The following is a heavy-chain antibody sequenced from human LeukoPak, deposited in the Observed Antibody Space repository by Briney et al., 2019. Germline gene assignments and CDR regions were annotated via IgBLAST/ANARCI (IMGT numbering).Heavy chain of an antibody. Sequence: SETLSLTCTVSGGSISSYYWSWIRQPPGKGLEWIGYIFYSGSTDYNPSLKSRVTISVDTSKNQFSLKLSSVTAADTAVYYCARDYGDHNWGQGTLVTVSS. CDR1: GGSISSYY. CDR2: IFYSGST. CDR3: ARDYGDHN. J-gene: IGHJ4*02. V-gene: IGHV4-59*12. D-gene: IGHD4-17*01.